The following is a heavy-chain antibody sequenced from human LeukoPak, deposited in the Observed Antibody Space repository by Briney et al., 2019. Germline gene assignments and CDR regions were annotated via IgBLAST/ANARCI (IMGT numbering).Heavy chain of an antibody. CDR1: GGSISSGGYY. J-gene: IGHJ6*02. CDR2: IYYSGST. V-gene: IGHV4-31*03. D-gene: IGHD5-18*01. Sequence: NPSQTLSLTCTVSGGSISSGGYYWSWIRQHPGKGLEWIGYIYYSGSTYYNPSLKSRVTISVDTSKNQFSLKLSSVTAADTAAYYCARGKGGYSPSDVWGQGTTVTVSS. CDR3: ARGKGGYSPSDV.